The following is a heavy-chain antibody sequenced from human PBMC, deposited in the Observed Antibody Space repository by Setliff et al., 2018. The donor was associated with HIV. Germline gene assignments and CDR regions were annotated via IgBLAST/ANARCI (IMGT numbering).Heavy chain of an antibody. Sequence: ASVKVSCKASGGTFSSYAISWVRQAPGQGLEWMGIINPSGGSTSYAQKFQGRVTMTRDTSTSTVYMELSSLRSEDTAVYYCARDFLVLLQFLEWPIRDLYGMDVWGQGTTVTVSS. J-gene: IGHJ6*02. D-gene: IGHD3-3*01. CDR1: GGTFSSYA. V-gene: IGHV1-46*01. CDR2: INPSGGST. CDR3: ARDFLVLLQFLEWPIRDLYGMDV.